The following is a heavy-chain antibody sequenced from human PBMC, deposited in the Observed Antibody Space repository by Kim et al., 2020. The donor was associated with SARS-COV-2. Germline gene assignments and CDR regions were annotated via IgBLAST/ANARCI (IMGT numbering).Heavy chain of an antibody. CDR3: SKGVINSGFDY. J-gene: IGHJ4*02. CDR2: ISWDGKRT. D-gene: IGHD1-26*01. V-gene: IGHV3-23*01. Sequence: GGSLRLSCAASGFTFSTSPMGWVRQAPGKGLEWVSRISWDGKRTYYADSVKGWVIMSSDKSRNTLYLHMNNLRVEATAVYYCSKGVINSGFDYWCQGTQV. CDR1: GFTFSTSP.